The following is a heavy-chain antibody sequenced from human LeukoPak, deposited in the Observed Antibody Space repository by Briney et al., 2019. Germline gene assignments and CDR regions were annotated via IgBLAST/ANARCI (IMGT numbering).Heavy chain of an antibody. Sequence: PGGSLRLSCAASGFTFSSYSMNWVRQAPGKGLEWVSSISSSSSYIYYADSVKGRFTISRDNAKNSLCLQMNSLRAEDTAVYYCARGESGYSGYGFYYYMDVWGKGTTVTVSS. J-gene: IGHJ6*03. V-gene: IGHV3-21*01. CDR2: ISSSSSYI. D-gene: IGHD5-12*01. CDR3: ARGESGYSGYGFYYYMDV. CDR1: GFTFSSYS.